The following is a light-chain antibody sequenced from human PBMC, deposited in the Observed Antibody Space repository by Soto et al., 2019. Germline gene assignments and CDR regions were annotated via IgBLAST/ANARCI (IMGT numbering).Light chain of an antibody. Sequence: EIVMTQSPATLSVSPWERATLSCRACQSVSSYLAWYQQKPGQAPRLLIYDASNRATGIPARFSGSGSGTDFTLTISSLEPEDFAVYYCQQRSNWPPWTFGQGTKWIS. J-gene: IGKJ1*01. V-gene: IGKV3-11*01. CDR1: QSVSSY. CDR2: DAS. CDR3: QQRSNWPPWT.